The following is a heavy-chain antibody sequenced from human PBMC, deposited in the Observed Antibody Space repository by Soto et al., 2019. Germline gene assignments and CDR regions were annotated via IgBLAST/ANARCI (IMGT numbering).Heavy chain of an antibody. CDR2: INPSGGST. V-gene: IGHV1-46*03. CDR3: ALIFIYRPYYSYIHV. D-gene: IGHD3-16*02. J-gene: IGHJ6*03. CDR1: GYTFTSYY. Sequence: ASVKVSCKASGYTFTSYYMHWVRQAPGQGLEWMGIINPSGGSTSYAQKFQGRVTMTRDTSTSTVYMELSSLRSEDTAVYYCALIFIYRPYYSYIHVSGKGTTVSV.